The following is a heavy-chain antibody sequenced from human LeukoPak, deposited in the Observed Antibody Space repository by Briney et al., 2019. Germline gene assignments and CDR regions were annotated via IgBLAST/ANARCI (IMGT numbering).Heavy chain of an antibody. CDR1: GGSISSGGYY. Sequence: SQTLSLTCTVSGGSISSGGYYWSWIRQHPGKGLEWIGYIYYSGSTYYNLSLKSRVTISVDTSKNQFSLKLSSVTAADTAVYYCARDTLSGVDIWGQGTMVTVSS. J-gene: IGHJ3*02. CDR2: IYYSGST. CDR3: ARDTLSGVDI. V-gene: IGHV4-31*03. D-gene: IGHD3-16*01.